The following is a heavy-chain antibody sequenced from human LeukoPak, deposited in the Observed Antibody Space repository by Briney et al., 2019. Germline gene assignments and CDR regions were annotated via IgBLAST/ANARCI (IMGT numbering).Heavy chain of an antibody. V-gene: IGHV3-30*03. J-gene: IGHJ4*02. CDR3: ARGGGVWVSTARY. D-gene: IGHD6-13*01. Sequence: GRSLRLSCAASGFTFGSPGMHSASQAPGKWREWVAVILDDGSNKYYADSVKGRFTISRDNSKNTLYLQMNSLRAEDTAAYYCARGGGVWVSTARYWGQGTLVTVSS. CDR1: GFTFGSPG. CDR2: ILDDGSNK.